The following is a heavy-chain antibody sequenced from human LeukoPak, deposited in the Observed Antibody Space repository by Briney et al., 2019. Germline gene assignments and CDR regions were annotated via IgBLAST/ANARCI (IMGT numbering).Heavy chain of an antibody. Sequence: GRSLRLSCAASGFTFSSYAMHWVRQAPGKGLEWVAVISYDGSNKYYADSVKGRFTISRDNSKNTLYLQMNSLRAEDTAVYYCARARGKSQLLLSGLFDYWGQGTLVTVSS. V-gene: IGHV3-30-3*01. CDR1: GFTFSSYA. J-gene: IGHJ4*02. D-gene: IGHD2-2*01. CDR2: ISYDGSNK. CDR3: ARARGKSQLLLSGLFDY.